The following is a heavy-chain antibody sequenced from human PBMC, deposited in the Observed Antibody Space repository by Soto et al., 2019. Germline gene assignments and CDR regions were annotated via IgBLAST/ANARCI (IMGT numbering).Heavy chain of an antibody. Sequence: EVQLVESGGGLVQPGGSLRLSCAASGFTFSSYSMNWVRQAPGKGLEWVSYISSSSSTIYYADSVKGRFTISRDNAKNSLYLQMNSLRAEDTAVYYCARHPERIAEIGWFEPWGQGTLVTVSS. CDR2: ISSSSSTI. CDR1: GFTFSSYS. V-gene: IGHV3-48*01. CDR3: ARHPERIAEIGWFEP. D-gene: IGHD6-13*01. J-gene: IGHJ5*02.